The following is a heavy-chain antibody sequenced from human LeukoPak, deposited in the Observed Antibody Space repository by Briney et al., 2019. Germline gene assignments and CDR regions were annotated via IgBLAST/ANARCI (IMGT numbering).Heavy chain of an antibody. CDR3: ANEKRIAAAGTVGFDY. CDR1: GFTLTNYA. V-gene: IGHV3-23*01. CDR2: ISGSGGNT. J-gene: IGHJ4*02. Sequence: GGSLRLSCAASGFTLTNYAMSWVRQAPGKGLEWVSAISGSGGNTYYADSVKGRFTISRDNSKNTLYLQMNSLRAEDTAIYYCANEKRIAAAGTVGFDYWGQGTLVTVSS. D-gene: IGHD6-13*01.